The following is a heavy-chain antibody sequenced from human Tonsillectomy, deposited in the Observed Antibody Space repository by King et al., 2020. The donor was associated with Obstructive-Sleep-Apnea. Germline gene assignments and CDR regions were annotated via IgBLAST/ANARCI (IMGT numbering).Heavy chain of an antibody. Sequence: VQLQESGPGLVKPSETLSLTCTVSGGSISSYYWSWIRQPPGKGLEWIGYIYYSGTTNYNPSLNSRVTISVDTPKNPFSLKLSSVTAADTAMYYCAGIYTYGSAYHGLDVWGQGTTVTVSS. V-gene: IGHV4-59*03. D-gene: IGHD5-18*01. CDR3: AGIYTYGSAYHGLDV. J-gene: IGHJ6*02. CDR2: IYYSGTT. CDR1: GGSISSYY.